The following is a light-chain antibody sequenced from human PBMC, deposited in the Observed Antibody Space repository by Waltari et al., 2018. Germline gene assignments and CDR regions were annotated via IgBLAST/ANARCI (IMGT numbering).Light chain of an antibody. CDR1: NSNIGNYY. CDR2: END. J-gene: IGLJ6*01. CDR3: GVWDISLTADV. Sequence: QSVLTQPPSMSGDPGQTVTISCLGSNSNIGNYYVYWYQQFRGSAPKLLIYENDERHSGVSDRFSGSKSGSSASLTITGVQPGDEAEYFCGVWDISLTADVFGGGTKLTVL. V-gene: IGLV1-51*02.